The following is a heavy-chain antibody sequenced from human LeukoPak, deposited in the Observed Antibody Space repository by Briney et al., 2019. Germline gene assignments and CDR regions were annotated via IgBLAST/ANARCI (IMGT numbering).Heavy chain of an antibody. Sequence: PSETLSLTCTVSGGSISSSSYYWGWIRQPPGKGLEGIGGIYYSGNTYYNPSLKSRVTISVDMSKNQFSPKLSSVTAADTAVYYCARGPYSSGWYLGGMDVWGQGTTVIVSS. V-gene: IGHV4-39*01. CDR3: ARGPYSSGWYLGGMDV. CDR2: IYYSGNT. J-gene: IGHJ6*02. D-gene: IGHD6-19*01. CDR1: GGSISSSSYY.